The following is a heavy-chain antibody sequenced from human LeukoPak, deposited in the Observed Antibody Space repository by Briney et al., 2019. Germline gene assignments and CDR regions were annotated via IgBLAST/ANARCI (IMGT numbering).Heavy chain of an antibody. V-gene: IGHV3-21*01. D-gene: IGHD1-1*01. CDR3: ATTRAPSNGRVLYYMDV. J-gene: IGHJ6*03. CDR1: GFTFSSYS. Sequence: GGSLRLSCAASGFTFSSYSMNWVRKAPGQGLGRVSSIISSSSHIYYADSVKGRFTISRDNAKNSLYLQMNSLRAEDTAVYYCATTRAPSNGRVLYYMDVWGKGTTVTVSS. CDR2: IISSSSHI.